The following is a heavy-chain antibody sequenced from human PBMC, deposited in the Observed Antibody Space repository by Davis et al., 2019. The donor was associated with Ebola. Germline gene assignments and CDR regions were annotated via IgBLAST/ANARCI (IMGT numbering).Heavy chain of an antibody. V-gene: IGHV1-8*03. CDR3: ARDWGQAGPYYYYGMDV. CDR2: INPKSGGT. J-gene: IGHJ6*02. D-gene: IGHD6-19*01. CDR1: GYTFIDYF. Sequence: ASVKVSCKTSGYTFIDYFINWVRQAPGQGLQWMGWINPKSGGTNYAQKFQGRVTITRNTSINTAYMELSSLRSEDTAVYYCARDWGQAGPYYYYGMDVGGQGTTVTVSS.